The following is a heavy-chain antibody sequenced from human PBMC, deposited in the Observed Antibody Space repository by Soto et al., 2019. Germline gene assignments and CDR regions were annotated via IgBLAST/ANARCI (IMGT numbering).Heavy chain of an antibody. Sequence: SGPTLVNPTQTLTLTCTFSGFSLSTSGVGVGWIRQPPGKALEWLALIYWNDDKRYSTSLKSRLTISKDTSKSQVVLTMTNMDPVDTATYYCARLVVTIFGVVARYFDYWGQGTLVTVSS. CDR1: GFSLSTSGVG. V-gene: IGHV2-5*01. D-gene: IGHD3-3*01. CDR3: ARLVVTIFGVVARYFDY. J-gene: IGHJ4*02. CDR2: IYWNDDK.